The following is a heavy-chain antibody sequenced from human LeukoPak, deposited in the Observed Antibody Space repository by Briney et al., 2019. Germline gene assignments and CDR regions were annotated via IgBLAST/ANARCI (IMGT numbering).Heavy chain of an antibody. Sequence: ASVKVSCKASGYTFTSYGISWVRQAPGQGLEWMGWISAYSGNTNYAQKLQGRVTMTTDTSTSTAYMELRSLRSDDTAVYYCARAGRLGYDILTGYYSYWGQGTLVTVSS. CDR1: GYTFTSYG. D-gene: IGHD3-9*01. V-gene: IGHV1-18*01. CDR2: ISAYSGNT. CDR3: ARAGRLGYDILTGYYSY. J-gene: IGHJ4*02.